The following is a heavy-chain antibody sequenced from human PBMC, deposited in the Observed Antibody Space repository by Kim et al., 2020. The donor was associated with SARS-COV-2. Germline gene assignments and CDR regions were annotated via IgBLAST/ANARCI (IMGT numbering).Heavy chain of an antibody. D-gene: IGHD2-2*03. CDR3: ASGYCSSTSCSTRNYYYYYGMDV. CDR1: GFTFSSYS. CDR2: ISSSSSYI. Sequence: GGSLRLSCAASGFTFSSYSMNWVRQAPGKGLEWVSSISSSSSYIYYADSVKGRFTISRDNAKNSLYLQMNSLRAEDTAVYYCASGYCSSTSCSTRNYYYYYGMDVWGQGTTVTVSS. V-gene: IGHV3-21*01. J-gene: IGHJ6*02.